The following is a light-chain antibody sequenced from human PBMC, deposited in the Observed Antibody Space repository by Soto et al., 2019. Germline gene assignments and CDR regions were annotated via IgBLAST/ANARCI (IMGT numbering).Light chain of an antibody. CDR1: QSISDW. Sequence: DIQMTQSPSTLSASVGDRVTITCRASQSISDWLAWFQQKPGKAPKLMIYKASSLNYGVPSRFSGSGSGTEFTLTITSLQPDDFGTYYCLQYNRDSPVGTFGPGTKVEVK. V-gene: IGKV1-5*03. CDR2: KAS. J-gene: IGKJ1*01. CDR3: LQYNRDSPVGT.